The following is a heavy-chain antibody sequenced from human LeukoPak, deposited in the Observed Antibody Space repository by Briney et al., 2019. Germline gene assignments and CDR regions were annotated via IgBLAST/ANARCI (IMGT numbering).Heavy chain of an antibody. CDR1: GGTFSSYA. Sequence: ASVKVSCKASGGTFSSYAISWVRQAPGQGLEWMGGIIPIFGTANYAQKFQGRVTITADESTSTAYMELGSLRSEDTAVYYCARSLGYSYGYGTADYWGQGTLVTVSS. D-gene: IGHD5-18*01. J-gene: IGHJ4*02. CDR2: IIPIFGTA. V-gene: IGHV1-69*13. CDR3: ARSLGYSYGYGTADY.